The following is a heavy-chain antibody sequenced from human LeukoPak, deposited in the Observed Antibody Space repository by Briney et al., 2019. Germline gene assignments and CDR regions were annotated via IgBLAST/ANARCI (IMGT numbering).Heavy chain of an antibody. V-gene: IGHV4-39*07. CDR2: IYYSGST. J-gene: IGHJ4*02. CDR3: ARVAGYSIDY. D-gene: IGHD2-15*01. CDR1: GGSISSSSYY. Sequence: SETLSLTCTVSGGSISSSSYYWGWIRQPPGKGLEWIGSIYYSGSTYYNPSLKSRVTISVDTSKNQFSLRLTSVTVADTAVYYCARVAGYSIDYWGQGTLVTVSS.